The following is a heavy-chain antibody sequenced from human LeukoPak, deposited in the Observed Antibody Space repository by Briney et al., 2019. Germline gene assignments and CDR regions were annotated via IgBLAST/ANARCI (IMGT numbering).Heavy chain of an antibody. CDR1: GYSISSGYY. D-gene: IGHD3-10*01. CDR3: ARHEGRLLWFGELSRWFDP. J-gene: IGHJ5*02. V-gene: IGHV4-38-2*02. CDR2: IYHSGST. Sequence: PSETLSLTCTVSGYSISSGYYWGWIRQPPGKGLEWIGSIYHSGSTYYNPSLKSRVTISVDTSKNQFSLKLSSVTAADTAVYYCARHEGRLLWFGELSRWFDPWGQGTLVTVSS.